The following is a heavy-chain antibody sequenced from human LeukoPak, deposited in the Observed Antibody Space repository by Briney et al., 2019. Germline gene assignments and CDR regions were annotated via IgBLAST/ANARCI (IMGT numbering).Heavy chain of an antibody. J-gene: IGHJ3*02. D-gene: IGHD3-22*01. V-gene: IGHV3-43*02. Sequence: GGSLRLSCAASGFTFDDYAMHWVRQAPGKGPEWVSLISGDGGSTYYADSVKGRFTISRDNSKNSLYLQMNSLRTEDTALYYCAKDLRDYYDSSGYLSGAFDIWGQGTMVTVSS. CDR3: AKDLRDYYDSSGYLSGAFDI. CDR2: ISGDGGST. CDR1: GFTFDDYA.